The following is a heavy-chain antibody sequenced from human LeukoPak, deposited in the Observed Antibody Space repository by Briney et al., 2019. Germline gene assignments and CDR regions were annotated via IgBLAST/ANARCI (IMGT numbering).Heavy chain of an antibody. J-gene: IGHJ4*02. CDR1: GGSFSGYY. CDR2: INHSGST. V-gene: IGHV4-34*01. D-gene: IGHD3-22*01. Sequence: SETLSLTCAVYGGSFSGYYWSWIRQPPGKGLEWIGEINHSGSTNYNPSLKSRVTISVDTSKNQFSLKLSSVTAADTAVYYCAREKYYYDSSGYLIWSQGTLVTVSS. CDR3: AREKYYYDSSGYLI.